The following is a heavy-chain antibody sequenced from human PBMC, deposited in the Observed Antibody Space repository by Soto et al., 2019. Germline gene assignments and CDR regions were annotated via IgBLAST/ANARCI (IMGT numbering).Heavy chain of an antibody. Sequence: RGSLLLYSASSVFTFSFYGMNLVRQAPGKGLELVALISYDGGAKYHADSVKGRFTISRDNSKNTLYLQMNSLRGDDTAVYYCEKDWNRGGYQKGGLDIWGTGKMVTFSS. CDR1: VFTFSFYG. CDR3: EKDWNRGGYQKGGLDI. CDR2: ISYDGGAK. V-gene: IGHV3-30*04. J-gene: IGHJ3*02. D-gene: IGHD5-18*01.